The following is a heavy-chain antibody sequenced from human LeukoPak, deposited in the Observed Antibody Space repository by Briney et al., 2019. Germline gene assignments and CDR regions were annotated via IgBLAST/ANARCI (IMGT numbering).Heavy chain of an antibody. D-gene: IGHD3-22*01. V-gene: IGHV1-69*13. CDR2: IIPIFGTA. J-gene: IGHJ3*02. CDR3: ARVGSGYHRSAFDI. CDR1: GGTFSSYA. Sequence: ASVKVSCKASGGTFSSYAISWVRQAPGQGLEWMGGIIPIFGTANYAQKFQGRVTITADESTSTAYMELSSLRSEDTAVYYCARVGSGYHRSAFDIWGQGTMVTVSS.